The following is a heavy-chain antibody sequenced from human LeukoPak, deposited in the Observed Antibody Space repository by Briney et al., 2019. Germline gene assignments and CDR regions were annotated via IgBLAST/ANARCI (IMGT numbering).Heavy chain of an antibody. CDR3: ARGYTTTWTPTWPAP. J-gene: IGHJ5*02. Sequence: GESLKISCTASGYSFTSYWVAWVRQMPGKGLEWMGIIYPGDSDTRYSPSFQGQVTISADNSMNTAYLQWSSLKASDTAIDYCARGYTTTWTPTWPAPWGQEPLVTSPQ. CDR1: GYSFTSYW. CDR2: IYPGDSDT. D-gene: IGHD3-16*02. V-gene: IGHV5-51*01.